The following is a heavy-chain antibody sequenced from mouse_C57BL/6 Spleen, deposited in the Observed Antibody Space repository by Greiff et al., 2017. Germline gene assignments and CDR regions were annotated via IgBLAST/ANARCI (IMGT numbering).Heavy chain of an antibody. CDR2: INPGGGGT. CDR3: ARDYGSSFDY. J-gene: IGHJ2*01. Sequence: VKLQESGAELVRPGTSVKVSCKASGYAFTNYLIEWVKQRPGQGLEWIGVINPGGGGTNYNEKFKGKATLTADKSSSTAYMQLSSLTSEDSAVYFCARDYGSSFDYWGQGTTLTVSS. D-gene: IGHD1-1*01. V-gene: IGHV1-54*01. CDR1: GYAFTNYL.